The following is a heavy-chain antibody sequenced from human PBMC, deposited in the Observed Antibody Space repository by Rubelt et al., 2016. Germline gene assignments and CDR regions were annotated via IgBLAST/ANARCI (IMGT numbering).Heavy chain of an antibody. Sequence: QVQLVQSGAEVKKPGSSVKVSCKASGGTFSSYAISWVRQAPGQGLEWMGRIIPILGIANYAQKFQCRVTITADKSTSTADMGLSSLRSEDTAVYYCARDPRSYHAFDIWGQGRMVTVSS. J-gene: IGHJ3*02. CDR1: GGTFSSYA. D-gene: IGHD1-26*01. V-gene: IGHV1-69*04. CDR3: ARDPRSYHAFDI. CDR2: IIPILGIA.